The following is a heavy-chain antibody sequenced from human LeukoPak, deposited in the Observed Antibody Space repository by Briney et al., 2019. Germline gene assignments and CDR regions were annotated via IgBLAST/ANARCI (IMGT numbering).Heavy chain of an antibody. Sequence: GGSLRLSCAASGFTFDSYGMHWVRQAPGKGLEWVAFIRSDGNNKYYADSVKGRFTISRDNSKNTLYLQMNSLRAEDTAVYYCAKTLNMVRGVTTDYRGQGTLVTVSS. CDR1: GFTFDSYG. CDR3: AKTLNMVRGVTTDY. D-gene: IGHD3-10*01. J-gene: IGHJ4*02. V-gene: IGHV3-30*02. CDR2: IRSDGNNK.